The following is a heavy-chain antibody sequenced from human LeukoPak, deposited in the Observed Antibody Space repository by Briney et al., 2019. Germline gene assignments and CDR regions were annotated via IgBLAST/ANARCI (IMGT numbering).Heavy chain of an antibody. CDR3: AKGGYSSTYFDY. J-gene: IGHJ4*02. CDR1: GFTFSSYS. V-gene: IGHV3-21*01. Sequence: PGGSLRLSCAASGFTFSSYSMSWVRQAPGKGLEWVSSISSSSSYIYYADSVKGRFTISRDNAKNSLYLQMNSLRAEDTAVYYCAKGGYSSTYFDYWGQGTLVTVSS. D-gene: IGHD5-12*01. CDR2: ISSSSSYI.